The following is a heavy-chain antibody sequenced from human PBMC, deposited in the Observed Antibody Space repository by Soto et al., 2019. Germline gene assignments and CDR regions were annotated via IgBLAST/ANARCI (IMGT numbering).Heavy chain of an antibody. D-gene: IGHD6-19*01. V-gene: IGHV3-23*01. CDR1: GFTFSSYA. CDR3: ANKLVAGLRWGAFDI. J-gene: IGHJ3*02. CDR2: ISGSGGNT. Sequence: GGSLRLSCAASGFTFSSYAMSWVRQAPGKGLEWVSAISGSGGNTYYADSVKGRFTISRDNSKNTLYLQMNSLRAEDTAVYYCANKLVAGLRWGAFDIWGQGTMVTVSS.